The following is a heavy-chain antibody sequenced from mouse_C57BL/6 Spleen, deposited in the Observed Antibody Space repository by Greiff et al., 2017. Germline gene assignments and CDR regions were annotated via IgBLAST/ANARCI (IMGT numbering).Heavy chain of an antibody. Sequence: QVQLQQSGPELVKPGASVKISCKASGYAFSSSWMNWVKQRPGKGLEWIGRIYPGDGDTNYNGKFKGKATLTEDKSSSTAYMQLSSLTSEDSAVYFCARSWYFDYWGQGTTLTVSS. J-gene: IGHJ2*01. CDR3: ARSWYFDY. CDR1: GYAFSSSW. CDR2: IYPGDGDT. V-gene: IGHV1-82*01.